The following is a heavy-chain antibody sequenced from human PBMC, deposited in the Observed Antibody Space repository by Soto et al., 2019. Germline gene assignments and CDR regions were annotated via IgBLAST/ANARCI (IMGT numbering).Heavy chain of an antibody. CDR1: GFPFTNYW. J-gene: IGHJ4*02. CDR3: VRAVTATPDY. V-gene: IGHV3-74*01. Sequence: EVYLEESGGGLAQPGESLRLSCLASGFPFTNYWMHWVRQAPGKGLEWVARIKTDGSKTSYAESVKGRFTISRDNAKNTLHLQMNSLRVEDTAVYDCVRAVTATPDYWGQGTLVTVSS. D-gene: IGHD2-21*02. CDR2: IKTDGSKT.